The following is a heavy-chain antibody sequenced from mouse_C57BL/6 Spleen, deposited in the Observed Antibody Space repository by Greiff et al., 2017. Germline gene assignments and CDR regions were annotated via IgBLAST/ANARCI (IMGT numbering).Heavy chain of an antibody. CDR3: TRKKSSGYLYYFGY. V-gene: IGHV1-15*01. D-gene: IGHD3-2*02. CDR1: GYTFTDYE. Sequence: QVQLQQSGAELVRPGASVTLSCKASGYTFTDYEMHWVKQTPVHGLEWIGAIDPETGGTAYNQKFKGKAILTADKSSSTAYMELRSLTSEDSAVYYCTRKKSSGYLYYFGYWGQGTTLTVSA. J-gene: IGHJ2*01. CDR2: IDPETGGT.